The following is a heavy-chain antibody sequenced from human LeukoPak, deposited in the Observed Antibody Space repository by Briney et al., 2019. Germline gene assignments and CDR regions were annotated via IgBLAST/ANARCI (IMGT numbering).Heavy chain of an antibody. CDR3: KTALTTTRYTLCDY. CDR2: ISPDGSTT. CDR1: GFTFSRYW. V-gene: IGHV3-74*03. Sequence: GGSLRLSCAASGFTFSRYWMHWVRQAPGKGLMWVSRISPDGSTTLYADSVKGRFTISRDNAKNTLYLQMNSLGDEDTAVSYCKTALTTTRYTLCDYGGQGTLFTVSS. D-gene: IGHD1-14*01. J-gene: IGHJ4*02.